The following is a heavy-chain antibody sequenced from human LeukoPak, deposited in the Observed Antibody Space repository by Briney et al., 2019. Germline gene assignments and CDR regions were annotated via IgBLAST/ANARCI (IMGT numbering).Heavy chain of an antibody. D-gene: IGHD3-10*01. CDR1: EFVFSDYY. J-gene: IGHJ4*02. CDR2: ISDSGSTI. CDR3: AREMEGDYGSGTFFDL. Sequence: GGSLRLSCAASEFVFSDYYMSWIRQAPGKGLEWVSYISDSGSTIYYADSVKGRFTISRDNVKNSLYLQMNGLRAEDTAVYYCAREMEGDYGSGTFFDLWGRGNMVTVSS. V-gene: IGHV3-11*01.